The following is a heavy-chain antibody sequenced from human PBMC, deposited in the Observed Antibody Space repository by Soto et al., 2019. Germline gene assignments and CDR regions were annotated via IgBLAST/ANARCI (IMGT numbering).Heavy chain of an antibody. D-gene: IGHD2-2*02. CDR3: ASMAQTVVPAAIYGMEV. CDR1: GGSISSGGYY. J-gene: IGHJ6*04. Sequence: QVQLQESGPGLVKPSQTLSLTCTVSGGSISSGGYYWSWIRQHPGKVLEWLGYIDYSGSTYYHPALRSRVTISVDTSKNQFSLKLSAVTAADTAVYYCASMAQTVVPAAIYGMEVWGKWTTATVSS. CDR2: IDYSGST. V-gene: IGHV4-31*03.